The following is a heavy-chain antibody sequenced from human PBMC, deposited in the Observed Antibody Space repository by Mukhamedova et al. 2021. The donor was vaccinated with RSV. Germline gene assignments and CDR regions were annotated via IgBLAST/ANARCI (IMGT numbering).Heavy chain of an antibody. D-gene: IGHD3-3*01. J-gene: IGHJ4*02. CDR2: ISYDGSNK. V-gene: IGHV3-30-3*01. Sequence: GAVISYDGSNKYYADSVKGRFTISRDNSKNTLYLRMNSLRAEDTAVYYCARDNDFWSGYYGVFDYWGQGTLVTVSS. CDR3: ARDNDFWSGYYGVFDY.